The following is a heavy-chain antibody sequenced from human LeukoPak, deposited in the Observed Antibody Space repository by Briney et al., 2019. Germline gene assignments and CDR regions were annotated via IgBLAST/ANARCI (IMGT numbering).Heavy chain of an antibody. CDR3: ARRSYGTLYFDY. Sequence: PSETLSLTCTVSGGSISSGGYYWSWLRQHPGKGLEWIGYIYYSGSTYYNPSLKSRVTISVDTSKNQFSLKLSSVTAADTAVYYCARRSYGTLYFDYWGQGTLVTVSS. V-gene: IGHV4-31*03. D-gene: IGHD5-18*01. J-gene: IGHJ4*02. CDR1: GGSISSGGYY. CDR2: IYYSGST.